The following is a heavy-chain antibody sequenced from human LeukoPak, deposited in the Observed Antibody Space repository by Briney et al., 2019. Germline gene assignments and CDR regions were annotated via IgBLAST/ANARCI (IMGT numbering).Heavy chain of an antibody. D-gene: IGHD5-24*01. J-gene: IGHJ6*03. V-gene: IGHV3-66*01. CDR3: AKAILMATLHYHYMDV. Sequence: GGSLRLSCAASGFTVSSNYMNWVRQAPGKGLEWVSVIYSGGSTYYADSVKGRFTISRDNSKNTLYLQMNSLRGEDTAVYYCAKAILMATLHYHYMDVWGKGTTVTISS. CDR2: IYSGGST. CDR1: GFTVSSNY.